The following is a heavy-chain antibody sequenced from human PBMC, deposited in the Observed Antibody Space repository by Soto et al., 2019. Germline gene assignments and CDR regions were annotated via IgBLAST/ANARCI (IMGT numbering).Heavy chain of an antibody. CDR3: VRGRFGEIHDY. CDR1: SDSISSGDYY. D-gene: IGHD3-10*01. V-gene: IGHV4-30-4*01. CDR2: IFYSGST. Sequence: SETLSLTCTVSSDSISSGDYYWSWLRQPPGKGLEWIGYIFYSGSTYYNPSLKSRVTISVDTSKNQFSLKLSSVTAADTAVYYCVRGRFGEIHDYWGQGTLVTVSS. J-gene: IGHJ4*02.